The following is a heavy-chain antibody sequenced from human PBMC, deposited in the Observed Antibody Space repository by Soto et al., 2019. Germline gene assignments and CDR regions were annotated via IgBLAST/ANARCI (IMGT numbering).Heavy chain of an antibody. V-gene: IGHV4-39*02. CDR2: IYYSGRT. CDR1: GGSISSSSYY. Sequence: QLQLQESGPGLVKPSETLSLTCTVSGGSISSSSYYWGWIRQPPGKGLEWIGSIYYSGRTYYNPSLKTRXPXSXXPSKNHFALELGSATAADTTVYCSARRGTSSWYGDWGQGTRVAASS. D-gene: IGHD6-13*01. CDR3: ARRGTSSWYGD. J-gene: IGHJ4*02.